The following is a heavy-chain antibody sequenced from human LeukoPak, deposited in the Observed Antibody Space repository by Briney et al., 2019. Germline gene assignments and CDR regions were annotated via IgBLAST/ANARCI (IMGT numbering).Heavy chain of an antibody. D-gene: IGHD3-22*01. J-gene: IGHJ4*02. CDR2: IRSKANNYAT. CDR1: GFAFSDSD. Sequence: GGSLRLSCAASGFAFSDSDMYWVRQAPGKGLEWVGRIRSKANNYATAYAVSVKGRFTISRDDSKNTAHLQMNSLRAEDTAVYYCARGSPYYYDSSGYYFDYWGQGTLVTVSS. CDR3: ARGSPYYYDSSGYYFDY. V-gene: IGHV3-73*01.